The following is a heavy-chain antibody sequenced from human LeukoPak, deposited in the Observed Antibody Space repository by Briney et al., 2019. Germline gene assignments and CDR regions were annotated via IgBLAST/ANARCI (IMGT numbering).Heavy chain of an antibody. V-gene: IGHV3-53*05. CDR2: IYNGGTT. Sequence: GGSLRLSCAASGFTVSSNYMSWVRQAPGKGLEWVSIIYNGGTTNYADSVRGRFTISRDNSKNTLYLQMNSLRAEDTAVYYCAKDREGSSWGQGTLVTVSS. D-gene: IGHD6-13*01. CDR1: GFTVSSNY. CDR3: AKDREGSS. J-gene: IGHJ4*02.